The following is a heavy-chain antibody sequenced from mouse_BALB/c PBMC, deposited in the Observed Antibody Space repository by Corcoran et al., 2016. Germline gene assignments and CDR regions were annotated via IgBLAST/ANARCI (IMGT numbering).Heavy chain of an antibody. J-gene: IGHJ1*01. V-gene: IGHV9-3-1*01. CDR2: INTYTGEP. CDR1: GYTFTNYG. Sequence: QIQLVQSGPELKKPGETVKISCKASGYTFTNYGMNWVKQAPGKGLKGMGWINTYTGEPTYADDFKGRFAFSLETSASTAYLQINNLKNEDTATYFCARNYGSSYYWYFDVWGAGTTVTVSS. D-gene: IGHD1-1*01. CDR3: ARNYGSSYYWYFDV.